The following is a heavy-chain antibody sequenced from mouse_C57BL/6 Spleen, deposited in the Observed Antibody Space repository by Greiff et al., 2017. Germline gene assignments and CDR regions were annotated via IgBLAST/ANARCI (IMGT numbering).Heavy chain of an antibody. D-gene: IGHD1-1*01. Sequence: VQGVESGGGLVKPGGSLKLSCAASGFTFSSYAMSWVRQTPEKRLEWVATISDGGSYTYYPDNVKGRFTISRDNAKNNLYLQMSHLKSEDTAMYYCARGRLRAYWGQGTLVTVSA. J-gene: IGHJ3*01. V-gene: IGHV5-4*01. CDR3: ARGRLRAY. CDR2: ISDGGSYT. CDR1: GFTFSSYA.